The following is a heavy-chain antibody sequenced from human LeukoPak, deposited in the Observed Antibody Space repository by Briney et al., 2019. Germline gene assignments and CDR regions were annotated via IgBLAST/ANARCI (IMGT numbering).Heavy chain of an antibody. J-gene: IGHJ3*02. CDR3: AGTMIVVVPYDAFDI. D-gene: IGHD3-22*01. Sequence: PSETLSLTCTVSGGSISSGDYYWSWIRQPPGKGLEWIGYIYYSGSTYYNPSLKSRVTISVDTSKNQFSLKLSSVTAADTAVYYCAGTMIVVVPYDAFDIWGQGTMVTVSS. V-gene: IGHV4-30-4*01. CDR2: IYYSGST. CDR1: GGSISSGDYY.